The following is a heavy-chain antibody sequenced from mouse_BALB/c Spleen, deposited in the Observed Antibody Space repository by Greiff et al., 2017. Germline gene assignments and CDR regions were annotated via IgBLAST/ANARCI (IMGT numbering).Heavy chain of an antibody. Sequence: EVNLVESGGGLVQPGGSLRLSCATSGFTFTDYYMSWVRQPPGKALEWLGFIRNKANGYTTEYSASVKGRFTISRDNSQSILYLQMNTLRAEDSATYYCARENGDYWGQGTSVTVSS. J-gene: IGHJ4*01. CDR1: GFTFTDYY. CDR3: ARENGDY. CDR2: IRNKANGYTT. V-gene: IGHV7-3*02.